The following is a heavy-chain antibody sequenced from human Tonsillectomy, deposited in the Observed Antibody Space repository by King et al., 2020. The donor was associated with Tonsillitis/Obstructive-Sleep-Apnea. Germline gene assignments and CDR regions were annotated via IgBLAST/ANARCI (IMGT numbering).Heavy chain of an antibody. V-gene: IGHV4-34*01. CDR1: GGSFSAYY. Sequence: VQLQQWGAGLLKPSETLSLTCAVYGGSFSAYYWNWIRQPPGKGLEWIGEINHSGSTNYNPSLKSRVIISVDTSKNQFSLKLSSVTAADTAVYYCAKSSRCDLGRQGTLVTVSS. J-gene: IGHJ5*02. CDR2: INHSGST. CDR3: AKSSRCDL.